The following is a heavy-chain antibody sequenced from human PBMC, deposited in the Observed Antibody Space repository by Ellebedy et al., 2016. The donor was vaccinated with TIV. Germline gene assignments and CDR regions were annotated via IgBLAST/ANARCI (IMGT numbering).Heavy chain of an antibody. CDR1: GGSISDYY. CDR3: VKSRIGVAEFGH. D-gene: IGHD6-19*01. V-gene: IGHV4-59*10. CDR2: VYTSESTGVST. J-gene: IGHJ4*02. Sequence: SETLSLXCAVSGGSISDYYWSWIRLPAGRRLEWMWSVYTSESTGVSTSYNPSVKSRISMSLDTSKNQLSLELTSMTAADTAVYYCVKSRIGVAEFGHWGQGILVTVSS.